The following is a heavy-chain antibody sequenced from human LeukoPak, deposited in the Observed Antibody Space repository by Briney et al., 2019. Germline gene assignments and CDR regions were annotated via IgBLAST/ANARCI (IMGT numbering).Heavy chain of an antibody. D-gene: IGHD6-13*01. Sequence: GGPLRLSCAASGFTFSSYAMSWVRQAPGKGLEWVSAISGSGGSTYYADSVKGRFTISRDNSKNALYLQMNSLRAEDTAVYYCAKDQQLVPLYNWFDPWGQGTLVTVSS. CDR3: AKDQQLVPLYNWFDP. V-gene: IGHV3-23*01. CDR2: ISGSGGST. CDR1: GFTFSSYA. J-gene: IGHJ5*02.